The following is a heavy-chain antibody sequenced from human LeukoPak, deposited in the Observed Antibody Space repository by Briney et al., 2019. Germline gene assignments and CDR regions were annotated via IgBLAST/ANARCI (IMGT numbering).Heavy chain of an antibody. CDR3: ARDFGRWFFDY. D-gene: IGHD4-23*01. Sequence: GGSLRLSCAASGFTFSSYGMSWVRQAPGKGLEWVSYIRSSGSTIYYADSVKGRFTISRDNAKNSLYLLMNSLRAEDTAVYYCARDFGRWFFDYWGQGTLVTVSS. V-gene: IGHV3-48*04. CDR1: GFTFSSYG. CDR2: IRSSGSTI. J-gene: IGHJ4*02.